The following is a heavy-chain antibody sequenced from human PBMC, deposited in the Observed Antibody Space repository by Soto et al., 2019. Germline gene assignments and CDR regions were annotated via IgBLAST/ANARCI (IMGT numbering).Heavy chain of an antibody. V-gene: IGHV3-23*01. CDR2: ISGSGGST. CDR1: GFTFSSYA. D-gene: IGHD3-10*01. Sequence: EVQLLESGGGLVQPGGSLRLSCAASGFTFSSYAMSWVRQAPGKGLEWVSAISGSGGSTYYADSVKGRFTISRDNSKNTLYLQMNSLRAEDTAAYYCATTPTYYYGSGSYEGYDFDYWGQGTLVTVSS. J-gene: IGHJ4*02. CDR3: ATTPTYYYGSGSYEGYDFDY.